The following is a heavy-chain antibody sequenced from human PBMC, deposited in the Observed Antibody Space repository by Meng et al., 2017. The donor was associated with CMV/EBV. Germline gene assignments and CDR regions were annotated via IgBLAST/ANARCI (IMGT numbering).Heavy chain of an antibody. V-gene: IGHV3-30-3*01. D-gene: IGHD6-6*01. J-gene: IGHJ4*02. CDR1: GFTFSSYA. CDR3: ARDLSFESEYSSSFDY. Sequence: GGSLRLSCAASGFTFSSYAMHWVRQAPGKGLEWVAVISYDGSNKYYADSVKGRFTISRDNSKNTLYLQMNSLRAEDTAVYYCARDLSFESEYSSSFDYWGQGTLVTVSS. CDR2: ISYDGSNK.